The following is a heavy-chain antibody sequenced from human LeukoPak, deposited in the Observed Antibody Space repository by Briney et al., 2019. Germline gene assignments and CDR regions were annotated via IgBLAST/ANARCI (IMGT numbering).Heavy chain of an antibody. Sequence: GGSLRLSCAASGFTFSKTWMSWVRQAPGKGLEWVACIMEDGSVQKYVDSVRGRFTISRDNARNSLYLQMNSLRVEDTAVYYCARDHKQQLVFPLDYWGQGTLVTVSS. J-gene: IGHJ4*02. D-gene: IGHD6-13*01. CDR3: ARDHKQQLVFPLDY. CDR1: GFTFSKTW. CDR2: IMEDGSVQ. V-gene: IGHV3-7*01.